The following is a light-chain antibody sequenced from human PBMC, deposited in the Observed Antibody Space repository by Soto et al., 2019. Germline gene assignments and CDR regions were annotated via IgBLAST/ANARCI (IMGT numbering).Light chain of an antibody. CDR3: GTWDSSLSGVV. J-gene: IGLJ2*01. V-gene: IGLV1-51*01. CDR2: DNN. CDR1: SSNIGNNY. Sequence: SVLTQPPSVSAAPGQKVTISCSGSSSNIGNNYVSWYQQLPGTAPKLLIYDNNKRPSGTPDRFSGSKSGTSATLGITGLQTGDEADYYCGTWDSSLSGVVFGGGTQLTVL.